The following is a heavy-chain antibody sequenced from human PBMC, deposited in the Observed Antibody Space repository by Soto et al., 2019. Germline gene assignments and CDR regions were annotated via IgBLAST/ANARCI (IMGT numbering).Heavy chain of an antibody. J-gene: IGHJ4*02. CDR2: INPNSGGT. V-gene: IGHV1-2*04. D-gene: IGHD6-19*01. CDR1: GGTFSSYA. Sequence: ASVKVSCKASGGTFSSYAISWVRQAPGQGLEWMGWINPNSGGTNCAQKFQGWVTMTRDTSISTAYMELSRLRSDDTAVYYCATSSSGWYEDYFDYWGQGTLVTVSS. CDR3: ATSSSGWYEDYFDY.